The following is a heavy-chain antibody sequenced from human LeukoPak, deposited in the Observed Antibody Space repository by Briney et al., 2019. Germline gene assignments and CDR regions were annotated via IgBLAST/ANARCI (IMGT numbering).Heavy chain of an antibody. J-gene: IGHJ4*02. CDR1: GFTVSSNH. CDR2: IYTGGLT. V-gene: IGHV3-53*01. Sequence: PGGSLRLSCAASGFTVSSNHMTWVRQAPGKGLEWVSEIYTGGLTFYADSVTGRFTISRDNFKNTVYLQMNSLGVEDAARYYCARDNAPAGGGLDYWGQGTLVTVSS. CDR3: ARDNAPAGGGLDY. D-gene: IGHD2-2*01.